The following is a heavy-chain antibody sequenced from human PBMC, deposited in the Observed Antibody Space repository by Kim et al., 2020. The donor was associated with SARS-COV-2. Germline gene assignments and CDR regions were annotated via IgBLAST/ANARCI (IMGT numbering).Heavy chain of an antibody. CDR3: AREDSYYDSSGYSPPFDY. Sequence: GGSLRLSCAASGFTFSSYEMNWVRQAPGKGLEWVSYISSSGSTIYYADSVKGRFTISRDNAKNSLYLQMNSLRAEDTAVYYCAREDSYYDSSGYSPPFDYWGQGTLVTVSS. D-gene: IGHD3-22*01. V-gene: IGHV3-48*03. CDR1: GFTFSSYE. J-gene: IGHJ4*02. CDR2: ISSSGSTI.